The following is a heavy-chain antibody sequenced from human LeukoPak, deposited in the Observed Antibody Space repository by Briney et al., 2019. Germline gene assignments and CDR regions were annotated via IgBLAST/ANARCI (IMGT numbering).Heavy chain of an antibody. CDR2: IYYSGST. D-gene: IGHD3-10*01. CDR1: GGSISSHY. CDR3: ARDLSGFGELVY. V-gene: IGHV4-59*11. J-gene: IGHJ4*02. Sequence: NPSETLSLTCTVSGGSISSHYWSWIRQPPGKGLEWIGYIYYSGSTNYNPSLKSRVTISVDTSKNQFSLKLSSVTAADTAVYYCARDLSGFGELVYWGQGTLVTVSS.